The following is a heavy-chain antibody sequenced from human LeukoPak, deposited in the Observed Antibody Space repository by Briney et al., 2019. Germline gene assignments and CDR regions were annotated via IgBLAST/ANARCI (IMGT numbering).Heavy chain of an antibody. V-gene: IGHV4-39*01. CDR3: ARQASDYYYYYMDV. CDR2: IYYSGTA. Sequence: PSETLSLICTVSGTSISSSAYYWGWIRQVPGKGLEWIGSIYYSGTAYYNPSLESRVTISEDTYRSRFSLMLTSVTAADTAVYYCARQASDYYYYYMDVWGQGTTVIVAS. CDR1: GTSISSSAYY. J-gene: IGHJ6*03.